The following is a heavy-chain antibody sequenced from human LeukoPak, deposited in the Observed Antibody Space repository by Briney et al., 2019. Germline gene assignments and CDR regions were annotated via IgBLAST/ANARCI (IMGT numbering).Heavy chain of an antibody. CDR1: GLTVSSNF. D-gene: IGHD2-2*01. V-gene: IGHV3-53*05. CDR2: IYGGGST. J-gene: IGHJ6*03. CDR3: ALGGCSSTSCYQDDYYYMDV. Sequence: GGSLRLSCAATGLTVSSNFMSWVRQAPGKGLEWVSVIYGGGSTYYADSVKGRFTISRDNSKNTLYLQMNSLRAEDTAVYYCALGGCSSTSCYQDDYYYMDVWGKGTTVTVSS.